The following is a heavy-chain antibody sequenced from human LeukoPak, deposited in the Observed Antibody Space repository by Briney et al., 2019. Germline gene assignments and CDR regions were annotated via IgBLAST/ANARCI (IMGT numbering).Heavy chain of an antibody. J-gene: IGHJ4*02. D-gene: IGHD6-19*01. Sequence: SETLSLTCTVSGGSINSYYWSWIRQPPGKGLEWIGFIFYSGSTNYNPSLKSRVTISVDTSKNQFSLKLSSVTAADTAVYYCARHASGWSYFDYWGQGTLVTVSS. CDR2: IFYSGST. CDR1: GGSINSYY. V-gene: IGHV4-59*08. CDR3: ARHASGWSYFDY.